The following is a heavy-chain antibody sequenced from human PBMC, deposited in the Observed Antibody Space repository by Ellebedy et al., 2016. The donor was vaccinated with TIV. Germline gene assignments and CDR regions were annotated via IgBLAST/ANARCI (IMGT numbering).Heavy chain of an antibody. CDR3: AKDRDSYGGAPYNGMDI. D-gene: IGHD5-18*01. Sequence: GGSLRLSCAASGFIFSNSGMNWVRQAPGKGLEWVAFIRFDGNNAYYADSAKGRFTISRDNSKNTLYLQMNSLRAEDTAVYYCAKDRDSYGGAPYNGMDIWGQGTTVTVSS. J-gene: IGHJ6*02. CDR1: GFIFSNSG. V-gene: IGHV3-30*02. CDR2: IRFDGNNA.